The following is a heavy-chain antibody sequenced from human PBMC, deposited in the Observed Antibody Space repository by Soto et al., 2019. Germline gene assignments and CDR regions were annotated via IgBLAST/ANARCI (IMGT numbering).Heavy chain of an antibody. D-gene: IGHD6-13*01. CDR3: AKEGNMGSSNWYYFDY. CDR1: GFTFRSNG. V-gene: IGHV3-33*06. J-gene: IGHJ4*02. CDR2: IWYDSSNK. Sequence: QVQLVESGGGVVQPGRSLRLSCAASGFTFRSNGMHWVRQAPGKGLEWVATIWYDSSNKYYAGSVKGRFTIPRDNSKNTLYLQMNNLRAEDTAIYYCAKEGNMGSSNWYYFDYWGQGTLVTVSS.